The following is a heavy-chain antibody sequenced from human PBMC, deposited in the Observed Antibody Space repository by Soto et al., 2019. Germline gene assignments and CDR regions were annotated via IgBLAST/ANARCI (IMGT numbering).Heavy chain of an antibody. V-gene: IGHV3-23*01. Sequence: EVQLLESGGGLVQPGGSLTLSCAASGFTFSSYAMSWVRQAPGKGLEWVSAISGGGISTYYADSVRGRFTIYSDNSRNTLYLQMNRLRAEDTAVYYCAKDAITMVRGANNWFDPWGQGTLVTVSS. D-gene: IGHD3-10*01. J-gene: IGHJ5*02. CDR2: ISGGGIST. CDR1: GFTFSSYA. CDR3: AKDAITMVRGANNWFDP.